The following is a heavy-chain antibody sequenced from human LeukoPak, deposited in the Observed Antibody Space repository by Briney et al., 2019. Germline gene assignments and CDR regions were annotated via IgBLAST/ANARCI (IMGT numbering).Heavy chain of an antibody. J-gene: IGHJ4*02. CDR1: GFTFDDYG. CDR3: ARPVGNGYYYD. CDR2: INQDGSEK. D-gene: IGHD3-22*01. Sequence: PGGSLRLSCAASGFTFDDYGMSWVRQAPGKGLEWVANINQDGSEKYYVDSVEGRFTISRDNARNSVYLQMNSLRAEDTAVYYCARPVGNGYYYDWGQGTLVTVSS. V-gene: IGHV3-7*01.